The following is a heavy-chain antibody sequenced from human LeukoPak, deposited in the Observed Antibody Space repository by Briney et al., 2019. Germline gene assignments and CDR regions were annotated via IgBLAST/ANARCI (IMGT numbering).Heavy chain of an antibody. J-gene: IGHJ5*02. CDR2: IYYSGST. Sequence: SETLSLTRTVSGGSISSYYWSWIRQPPGKGLEWIGYIYYSGSTNYNPSLKSRVTISVDTSKNQFSLKLSSVTAADTAVYYCAREGYSSSWYWFDPWGQGTLVTVSS. V-gene: IGHV4-59*01. CDR1: GGSISSYY. D-gene: IGHD6-13*01. CDR3: AREGYSSSWYWFDP.